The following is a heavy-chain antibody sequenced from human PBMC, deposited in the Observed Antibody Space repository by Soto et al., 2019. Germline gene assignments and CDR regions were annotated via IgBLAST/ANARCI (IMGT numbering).Heavy chain of an antibody. Sequence: QVHLQQSGPGLVRPSQTLSLTCTVSGGSISSDIYHWTWIRQSPGKGLARIGYIYYSGSIFYIPSFKSPVTISVDTSKNQFSLQLSSVTAADTAVYFCAREDDGGDRDYYGLDVWGQGTTVTVSS. D-gene: IGHD2-21*02. J-gene: IGHJ6*02. CDR2: IYYSGSI. CDR1: GGSISSDIYH. V-gene: IGHV4-30-4*08. CDR3: AREDDGGDRDYYGLDV.